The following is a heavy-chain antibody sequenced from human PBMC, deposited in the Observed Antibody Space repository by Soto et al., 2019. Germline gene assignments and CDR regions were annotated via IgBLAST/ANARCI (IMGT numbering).Heavy chain of an antibody. CDR2: IYYSGST. D-gene: IGHD6-6*01. J-gene: IGHJ5*02. Sequence: SETLSLTCTVSGGSISGYYWSWIRQPPGKGLEWIGYIYYSGSTNYNPSLKSRVTISVDTSKNQFSLKLSSVTAADTAVYYCARDRPDGARLDPWGQGTLVTVSA. CDR3: ARDRPDGARLDP. V-gene: IGHV4-59*01. CDR1: GGSISGYY.